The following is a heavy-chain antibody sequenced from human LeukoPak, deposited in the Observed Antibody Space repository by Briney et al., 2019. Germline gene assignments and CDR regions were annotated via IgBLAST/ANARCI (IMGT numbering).Heavy chain of an antibody. V-gene: IGHV4-39*01. Sequence: PSETLSLTCTVSGVSIRGDTYYWGWIRQPPGKGLEWIGNYHIGNTYYNPSLKSRVTISEDTSKNQFSLRVNSVTAADTAVYYCARLWDSTGLYFYYYMDVWGEGTPVTVSS. J-gene: IGHJ6*03. CDR3: ARLWDSTGLYFYYYMDV. CDR2: YHIGNT. CDR1: GVSIRGDTYY. D-gene: IGHD6-19*01.